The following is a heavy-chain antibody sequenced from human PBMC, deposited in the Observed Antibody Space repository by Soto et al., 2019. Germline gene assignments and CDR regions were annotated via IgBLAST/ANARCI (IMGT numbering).Heavy chain of an antibody. CDR3: ARANWYSEY. J-gene: IGHJ4*02. Sequence: VHLQESGPGLVKPSETLSLTCTVSGCSIYNHYWSWIRQPPGKGLEWIGYIYYTGSTNYNPPLKRRVTMSVDPSKNRVSLNLTSLTAADTAIYYCARANWYSEYWGQGTLVTVSS. CDR1: GCSIYNHY. V-gene: IGHV4-59*11. D-gene: IGHD7-27*01. CDR2: IYYTGST.